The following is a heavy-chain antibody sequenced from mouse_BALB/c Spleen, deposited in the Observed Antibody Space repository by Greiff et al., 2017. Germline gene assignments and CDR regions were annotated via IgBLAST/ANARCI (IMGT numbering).Heavy chain of an antibody. CDR2: IYPGNVNT. Sequence: QVQLQQSGPELVKPGASVRISCKASGYTFTSYYIHWVKQRPGQGLEWIGWIYPGNVNTKYNEKFKGKATLTADKSSSTAYMQLSSLTSEDSAVYFCARAEDGNYVFAYWGQGTLVTVSA. CDR3: ARAEDGNYVFAY. D-gene: IGHD2-1*01. J-gene: IGHJ3*01. CDR1: GYTFTSYY. V-gene: IGHV1S56*01.